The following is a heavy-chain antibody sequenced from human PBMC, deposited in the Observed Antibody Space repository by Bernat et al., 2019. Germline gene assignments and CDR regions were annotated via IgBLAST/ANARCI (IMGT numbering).Heavy chain of an antibody. CDR1: GGSISSYY. D-gene: IGHD2-2*01. CDR2: TYYSGST. Sequence: QVQLQESGPGLVKPSETLSLTCTVSGGSISSYYWSWIRQPPGKGLEWIGYTYYSGSTNYNPSPKSRVTISVDTSKNQFSLKLSSVTAADTAVYYCAGEVPAASYYYYYGMDVWGQGTTVTVSS. CDR3: AGEVPAASYYYYYGMDV. J-gene: IGHJ6*02. V-gene: IGHV4-59*08.